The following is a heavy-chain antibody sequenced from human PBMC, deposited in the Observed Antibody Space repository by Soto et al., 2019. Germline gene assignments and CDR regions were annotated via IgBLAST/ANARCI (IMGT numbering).Heavy chain of an antibody. Sequence: EVQLLESRGGLVQPGGSLRLSCAASGFTFSSYAMSWVRQAPGKGLEWVSAISGSGGSTYYADSVKGRFTISRDNSKNTLYLQMNSLRAEDTAVYYCAKDVVVVAADTVCFDYWGQGTLVTVSS. CDR3: AKDVVVVAADTVCFDY. CDR2: ISGSGGST. CDR1: GFTFSSYA. V-gene: IGHV3-23*01. J-gene: IGHJ4*02. D-gene: IGHD2-15*01.